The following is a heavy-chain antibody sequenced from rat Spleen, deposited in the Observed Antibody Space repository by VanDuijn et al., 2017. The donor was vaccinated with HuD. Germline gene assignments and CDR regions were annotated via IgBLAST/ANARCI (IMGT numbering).Heavy chain of an antibody. CDR3: ARGGIYVYYGRVMDA. CDR1: GFTFSDYN. Sequence: EVQLVESGGGLVQPGRSLKLSCAASGFTFSDYNMAWVRQAPKKGLEWVATISYDGSSTYYRDSVKGRFTISRDNAKSTLYLHMDSLRSEDTATYYCARGGIYVYYGRVMDAWGQGASVTVSS. CDR2: ISYDGSST. D-gene: IGHD1-6*01. V-gene: IGHV5-7*01. J-gene: IGHJ4*01.